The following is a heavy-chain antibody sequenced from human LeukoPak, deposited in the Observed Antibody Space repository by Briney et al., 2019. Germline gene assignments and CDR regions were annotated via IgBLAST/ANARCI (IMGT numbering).Heavy chain of an antibody. D-gene: IGHD1/OR15-1a*01. V-gene: IGHV4-4*07. Sequence: PETLSLTCTVSGGSISSYYWSWIRQPAGKGLEWIGRIYTSGSTNYNPSLKSRVTMSVDTSKNQFSLKLSSVTAADTAVYYCARNNGPSIRYGMDVWGQGTTVTVSS. CDR1: GGSISSYY. CDR3: ARNNGPSIRYGMDV. J-gene: IGHJ6*02. CDR2: IYTSGST.